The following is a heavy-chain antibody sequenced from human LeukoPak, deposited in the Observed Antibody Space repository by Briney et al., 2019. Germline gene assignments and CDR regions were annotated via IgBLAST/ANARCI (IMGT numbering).Heavy chain of an antibody. CDR2: INPNSGGT. V-gene: IGHV1-2*04. Sequence: ASVKVSCKASGYTFTGYYMHWVRQAPGQGLEWMGWINPNSGGTNYAQKFQGWVTMTRDTSISTAYMELSRLRSDDTAVYYCARDTLGYQDGMDVWGQGTTVTVSS. CDR3: ARDTLGYQDGMDV. D-gene: IGHD3-16*02. CDR1: GYTFTGYY. J-gene: IGHJ6*02.